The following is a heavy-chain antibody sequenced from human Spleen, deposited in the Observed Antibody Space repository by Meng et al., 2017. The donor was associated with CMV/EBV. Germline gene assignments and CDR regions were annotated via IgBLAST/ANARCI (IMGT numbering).Heavy chain of an antibody. J-gene: IGHJ6*02. D-gene: IGHD3-16*01. CDR3: ARDRSRGDMDV. V-gene: IGHV3-30*04. Sequence: GGSLRLSCAASGFAFSTHAMHWVRQAPGKGLEWVAVTSYDGTTKYYTDFVKGRFTISRDNSKNTLYLEMNSLRIEDTAVYYCARDRSRGDMDVWGQGTTVTVSS. CDR2: TSYDGTTK. CDR1: GFAFSTHA.